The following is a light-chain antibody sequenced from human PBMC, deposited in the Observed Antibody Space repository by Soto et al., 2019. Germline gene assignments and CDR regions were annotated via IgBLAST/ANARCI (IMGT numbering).Light chain of an antibody. V-gene: IGKV1-5*03. Sequence: DIQMTQSRSTLSGSVGDRVTITCRASQTISSWLAWYQQKPGKAPKLLIYKASSLESGVPSRFSGSGSGTEFTLTISSLQPDDFATYYCQQYNSYWTFGQGTKV. CDR1: QTISSW. CDR3: QQYNSYWT. CDR2: KAS. J-gene: IGKJ1*01.